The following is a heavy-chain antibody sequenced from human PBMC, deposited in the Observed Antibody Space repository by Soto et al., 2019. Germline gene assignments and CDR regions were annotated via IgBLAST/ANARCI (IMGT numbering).Heavy chain of an antibody. V-gene: IGHV1-69*01. CDR2: IIPIFGTS. Sequence: QVQLVQSGAEVKKPGSSVKVSCKASGGTFSSYAISWVRQAPGQGLEWMGGIIPIFGTSNYAQKFQGRVTITADESTSTAYMELSSLRSEDTAVYYCARAKYDSSGYYYDYYYGMDVWGQGTTVTVSS. J-gene: IGHJ6*02. CDR3: ARAKYDSSGYYYDYYYGMDV. CDR1: GGTFSSYA. D-gene: IGHD3-22*01.